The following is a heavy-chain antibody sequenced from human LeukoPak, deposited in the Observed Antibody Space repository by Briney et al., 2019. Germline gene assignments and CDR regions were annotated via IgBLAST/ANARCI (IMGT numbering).Heavy chain of an antibody. CDR1: GFIVSGNS. CDR2: IYSGGST. CDR3: ARENNFGSGMDV. D-gene: IGHD3-10*01. J-gene: IGHJ6*02. V-gene: IGHV3-53*01. Sequence: GGSLRLSCAASGFIVSGNSMTWVRQAPGKGLQWVSVIYSGGSTYYANSVKGRFTISRDKSKNALYLQMNSLRVEDTAVYYCARENNFGSGMDVWGQGTTVTVSS.